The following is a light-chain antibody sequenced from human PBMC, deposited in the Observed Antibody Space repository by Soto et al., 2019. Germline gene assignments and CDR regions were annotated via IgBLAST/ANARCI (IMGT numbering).Light chain of an antibody. V-gene: IGLV1-51*01. J-gene: IGLJ1*01. CDR1: SSNIGGNS. CDR2: DDN. CDR3: GSWDSSLSAYV. Sequence: QSVLREPPWVCAALGQKVTISCSGSSSNIGGNSVSWYQQLPGTAPKLLIYDDNKRPSGIPDRFSGSKSGTSATLGITGFQTGDEADYYCGSWDSSLSAYVFGTGIKVTVL.